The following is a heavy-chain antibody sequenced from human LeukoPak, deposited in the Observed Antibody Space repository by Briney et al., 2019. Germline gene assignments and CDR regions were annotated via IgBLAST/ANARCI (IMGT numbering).Heavy chain of an antibody. J-gene: IGHJ4*02. V-gene: IGHV4-59*01. CDR1: GGSISSYY. CDR3: ARAPGGYYYDSSGYYPYYFDY. CDR2: IYYSGST. D-gene: IGHD3-22*01. Sequence: SGTLSLTCTVSGGSISSYYWSWIRQPPGKGLEWIGYIYYSGSTNYNPSLKSRVTISVDTSKNQFSLKLSSVTAADTAVYYCARAPGGYYYDSSGYYPYYFDYWGQGTLVTVSS.